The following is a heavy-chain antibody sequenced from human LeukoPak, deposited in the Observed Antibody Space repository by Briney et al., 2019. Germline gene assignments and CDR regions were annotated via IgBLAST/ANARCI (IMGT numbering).Heavy chain of an antibody. D-gene: IGHD3-22*01. Sequence: QSGGSLRLSCAASGFTFSSYWMHWVRQAPGKGLVWVSRINSDGSSTSYADSVKGRFTISRDNAKNTLYLQMNSLRAEDTAVYYCARAKAFTMIVENDAFDIWGQGTMVTVSS. CDR3: ARAKAFTMIVENDAFDI. CDR1: GFTFSSYW. J-gene: IGHJ3*02. V-gene: IGHV3-74*01. CDR2: INSDGSST.